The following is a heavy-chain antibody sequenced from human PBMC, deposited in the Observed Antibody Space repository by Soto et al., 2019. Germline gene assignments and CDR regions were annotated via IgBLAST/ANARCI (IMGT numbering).Heavy chain of an antibody. J-gene: IGHJ4*02. CDR1: VCTFSGSA. CDR2: IRSKANSYAT. Sequence: PVGSLRLSCASSVCTFSGSAMHWVRHSSGKWLEWVGRIRSKANSYATAYAASVKGRFTISRDDSKNTAYLQMNSLKTEDTAVYYCTTVDIVVVTAAIRGRTNEYWGQGTLVTVSS. V-gene: IGHV3-73*01. D-gene: IGHD2-2*01. CDR3: TTVDIVVVTAAIRGRTNEY.